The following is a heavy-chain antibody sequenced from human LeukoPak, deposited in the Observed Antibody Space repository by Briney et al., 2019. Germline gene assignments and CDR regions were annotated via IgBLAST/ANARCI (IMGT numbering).Heavy chain of an antibody. Sequence: GGSLRLSCATSGLTFGDYAISWFRQAPGKGLEWVSFIRDRAHGGTTEYAASVKGRFTISKDDSNSIVHLQMNSLKIEDTAVYYCGREGGWDYSSKRGADYWGQGTLVTVSS. D-gene: IGHD5-18*01. CDR3: GREGGWDYSSKRGADY. CDR2: IRDRAHGGTT. J-gene: IGHJ4*02. CDR1: GLTFGDYA. V-gene: IGHV3-49*03.